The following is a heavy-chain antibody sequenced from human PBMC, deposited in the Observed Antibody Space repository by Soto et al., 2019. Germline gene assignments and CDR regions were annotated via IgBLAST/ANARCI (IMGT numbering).Heavy chain of an antibody. CDR3: AIANPYHHYDMDV. V-gene: IGHV1-69*13. Sequence: SVKVSCKASGGTFNDYAFSWVRQAPGQGLEWMGGIIPIFGATNYAQLFQGRLTITADESTRTLYMELGSLRSDDTAVYYCAIANPYHHYDMDVWGQGTTVTVSS. CDR2: IIPIFGAT. CDR1: GGTFNDYA. J-gene: IGHJ6*02.